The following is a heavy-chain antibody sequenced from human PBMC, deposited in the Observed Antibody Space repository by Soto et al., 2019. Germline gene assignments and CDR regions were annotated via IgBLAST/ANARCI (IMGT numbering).Heavy chain of an antibody. CDR3: ARDGPASGNNMDV. CDR2: ICRDGCIT. Sequence: GGSLRLSCAASGFTFSSYDMSWVRRAPGEGLEWVSGICRDGCITYYADSAKGRFSISRDNTKNTLYLQMNSLRAEDTAVYYCARDGPASGNNMDVWGQGTTVTVSS. J-gene: IGHJ6*02. CDR1: GFTFSSYD. V-gene: IGHV3-23*01. D-gene: IGHD1-1*01.